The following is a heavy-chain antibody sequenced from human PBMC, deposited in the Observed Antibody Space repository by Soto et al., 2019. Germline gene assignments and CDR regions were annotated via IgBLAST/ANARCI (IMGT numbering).Heavy chain of an antibody. CDR1: GLPFSSQV. J-gene: IGHJ2*01. CDR2: ISGNGGIT. CDR3: ARGDWYFDL. D-gene: IGHD3-16*01. Sequence: LRLSCGVSGLPFSSQVMNWVRQAPGKGLEWVARISGNGGITFYSASVKGRFVISRDNPKNTFYLQMNSLKVEDTAVYFCARGDWYFDLWGRGTLVTVSS. V-gene: IGHV3-23*01.